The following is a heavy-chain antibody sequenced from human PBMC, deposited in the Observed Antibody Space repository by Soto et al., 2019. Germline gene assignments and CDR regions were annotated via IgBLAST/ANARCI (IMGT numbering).Heavy chain of an antibody. V-gene: IGHV4-39*07. CDR2: IYYSGSA. Sequence: SETLSLTCTVSGGSISSSDYYWGWIRQPPGKGLEWIGNIYYSGSASYNPSLKSRVTISVDTSKNQVSLKLGSVTAADTAVYYCARDIMGTNYYYYGMDVWGQGTTVTVS. CDR1: GGSISSSDYY. D-gene: IGHD2-8*01. J-gene: IGHJ6*02. CDR3: ARDIMGTNYYYYGMDV.